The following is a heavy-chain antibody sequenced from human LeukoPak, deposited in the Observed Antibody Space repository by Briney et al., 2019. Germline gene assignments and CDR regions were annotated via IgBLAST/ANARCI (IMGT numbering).Heavy chain of an antibody. J-gene: IGHJ4*02. D-gene: IGHD1-1*01. CDR3: ARDVQLERLLH. CDR2: NNPNSGGT. V-gene: IGHV1-2*02. CDR1: GYTFTGYY. Sequence: GASVKVSCKASGYTFTGYYMHWVRQAPGQGREWMGWNNPNSGGTNYGQKFQGRVTMTRDTSISTVYMELSRLRSDDTAVYYCARDVQLERLLHWGQGTLVTVSS.